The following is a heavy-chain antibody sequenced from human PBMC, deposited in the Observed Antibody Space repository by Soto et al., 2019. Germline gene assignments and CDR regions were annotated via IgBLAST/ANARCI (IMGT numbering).Heavy chain of an antibody. V-gene: IGHV5-10-1*03. D-gene: IGHD6-13*01. Sequence: EVQLVQSGAEVKKPGESLRISCKGSGYSFTSYWISWVRQMPGKGLEWMGRIDPSDSYTNYSQSFQGHVPISADKSISNAYLPWSSLTASDNAMYYCARGIAAASQYYYYGMDFWGQGTTVTVSS. J-gene: IGHJ6*02. CDR3: ARGIAAASQYYYYGMDF. CDR2: IDPSDSYT. CDR1: GYSFTSYW.